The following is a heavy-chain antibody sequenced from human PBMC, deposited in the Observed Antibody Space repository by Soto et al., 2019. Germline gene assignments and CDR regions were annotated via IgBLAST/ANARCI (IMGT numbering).Heavy chain of an antibody. CDR2: INPNSGGT. CDR3: ARVITMVRGAMAY. J-gene: IGHJ4*02. CDR1: GYTFTGYY. V-gene: IGHV1-2*02. D-gene: IGHD3-10*01. Sequence: ASVKVSCKASGYTFTGYYLHWVRQAPGQGLEWMGWINPNSGGTNYAQKFQGRVTMTRDTSISTAYMELSRLRSDDTAVYYCARVITMVRGAMAYWGQGTLVTVSS.